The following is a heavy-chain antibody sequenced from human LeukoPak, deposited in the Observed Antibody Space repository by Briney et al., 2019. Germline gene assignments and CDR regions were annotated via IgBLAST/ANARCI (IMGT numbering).Heavy chain of an antibody. CDR1: SGSFSGYY. J-gene: IGHJ4*02. CDR3: ARRSNYYDSSGFYEGGTAY. Sequence: PSETLSLTCAVYSGSFSGYYWCWIRQPPGNGLEWIGEINHSGSTNYNPSLKSRVTISVDTSKNQFSLKLSSVTAADTAVYYCARRSNYYDSSGFYEGGTAYWGQGTLVTVSS. V-gene: IGHV4-34*01. CDR2: INHSGST. D-gene: IGHD3-22*01.